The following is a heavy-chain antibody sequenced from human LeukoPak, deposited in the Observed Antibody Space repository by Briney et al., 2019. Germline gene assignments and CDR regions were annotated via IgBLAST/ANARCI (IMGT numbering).Heavy chain of an antibody. D-gene: IGHD2-2*02. Sequence: ASVKVSCKASGGTFSSYAFSWVRQAPGQGLEWMGGIIPIFGTANYAQKFQGRVTITADESTSTAYMELSSLRSEDTAVYYCAREDIVVVPAAIRSYYYYGMDVWGQGTTVTVSS. V-gene: IGHV1-69*13. CDR2: IIPIFGTA. J-gene: IGHJ6*02. CDR3: AREDIVVVPAAIRSYYYYGMDV. CDR1: GGTFSSYA.